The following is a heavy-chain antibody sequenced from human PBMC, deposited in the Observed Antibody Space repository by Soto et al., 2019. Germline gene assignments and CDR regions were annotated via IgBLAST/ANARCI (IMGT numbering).Heavy chain of an antibody. V-gene: IGHV1-3*01. D-gene: IGHD6-19*01. Sequence: GASVKVSCKASGYTFTSYAMHWVRQAPGQRLEWMGWINAGNGNTKYSQKFQGRVTITRDTSAGTAYMELSSLRSEDTAVYYCASRIAVAGTGSPMDVWGQGTTVTVSS. J-gene: IGHJ6*02. CDR2: INAGNGNT. CDR3: ASRIAVAGTGSPMDV. CDR1: GYTFTSYA.